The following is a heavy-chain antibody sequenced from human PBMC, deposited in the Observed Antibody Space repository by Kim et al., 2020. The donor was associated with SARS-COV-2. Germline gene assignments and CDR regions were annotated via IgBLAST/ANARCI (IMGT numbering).Heavy chain of an antibody. J-gene: IGHJ3*02. CDR2: IYSGGST. V-gene: IGHV3-53*04. Sequence: GGSLRLSCAASGFTVSSNYMSWVRQAPGKGLEWVSVIYSGGSTYYADSVKGRFTISRHNSKNTLYLQMNSLRAEDTAVYYCARGNYGDLDDAFDIWGQGTMVTVSS. D-gene: IGHD4-17*01. CDR3: ARGNYGDLDDAFDI. CDR1: GFTVSSNY.